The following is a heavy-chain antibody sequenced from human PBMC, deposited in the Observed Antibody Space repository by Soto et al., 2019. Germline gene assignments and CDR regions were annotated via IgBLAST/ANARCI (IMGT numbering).Heavy chain of an antibody. J-gene: IGHJ4*02. CDR2: FDPEDGET. CDR3: ARGRASGSYYLLDY. D-gene: IGHD3-10*01. V-gene: IGHV1-24*01. CDR1: GYTLTELS. Sequence: ASVKVSCKVSGYTLTELSMHWVRQAPGRGLEWMGGFDPEDGETIYAQKFQGRVTMTEDTSTDTAYMELSSLRSEDTAVYYCARGRASGSYYLLDYWGQGTLVTVSS.